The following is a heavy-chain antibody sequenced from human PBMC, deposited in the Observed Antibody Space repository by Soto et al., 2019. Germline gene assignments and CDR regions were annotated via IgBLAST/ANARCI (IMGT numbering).Heavy chain of an antibody. D-gene: IGHD3-3*01. CDR3: ARDADVLRFLEWLARGDYYYYMDF. CDR2: ISSSGSTI. Sequence: QVPLVESGGGLVKPGGSLRLSCAASGFTFSDYYMSWIRQAPGKGLEWVSYISSSGSTIYYADSVKGRFTISRDNAKNSLDLQMSSLRAEDTAVDYCARDADVLRFLEWLARGDYYYYMDFWGKGSTVTVSS. CDR1: GFTFSDYY. J-gene: IGHJ6*03. V-gene: IGHV3-11*01.